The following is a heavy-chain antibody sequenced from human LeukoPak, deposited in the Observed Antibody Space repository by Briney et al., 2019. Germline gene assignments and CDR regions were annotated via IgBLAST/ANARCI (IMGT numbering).Heavy chain of an antibody. CDR1: GFTFSSHL. D-gene: IGHD1-14*01. V-gene: IGHV3-74*01. CDR2: IKGDGTAP. CDR3: VRNFATGD. J-gene: IGHJ4*02. Sequence: PGGSLRLSCAASGFTFSSHLMHWVRQAQGTGLVWVSSIKGDGTAPNYADSAKGRFTISRDNAKSTLYLQMSSPRVEDTAVYHCVRNFATGDWGQGTLVTVSS.